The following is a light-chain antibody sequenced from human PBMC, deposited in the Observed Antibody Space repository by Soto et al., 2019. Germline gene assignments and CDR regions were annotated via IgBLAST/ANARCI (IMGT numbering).Light chain of an antibody. V-gene: IGKV3-20*01. CDR1: QSVPSNY. CDR2: GAS. Sequence: EIVLTQSPGTLSLSPGERATLSCRASQSVPSNYLAWYQQRPGQAPRLLIYGASTRAAGVPDRFGGSGSGTEFTLTINRLEPEDFAVFYCHQYDRSAIFTFGPGTTVDIK. J-gene: IGKJ3*01. CDR3: HQYDRSAIFT.